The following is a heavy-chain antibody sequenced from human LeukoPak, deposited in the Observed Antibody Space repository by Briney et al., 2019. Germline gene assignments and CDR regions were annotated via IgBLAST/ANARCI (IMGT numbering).Heavy chain of an antibody. Sequence: PGGSLRLSCAASGFTFSSYSMNWVRQAPGKGLEWVSSISSSSSYIYYADSVKGRFTISRDNAKNSLYLQMNSLRAEDTAVYYCARVTGIAARRWFDPWGQGTLVTVSS. D-gene: IGHD6-6*01. V-gene: IGHV3-21*04. J-gene: IGHJ5*02. CDR2: ISSSSSYI. CDR3: ARVTGIAARRWFDP. CDR1: GFTFSSYS.